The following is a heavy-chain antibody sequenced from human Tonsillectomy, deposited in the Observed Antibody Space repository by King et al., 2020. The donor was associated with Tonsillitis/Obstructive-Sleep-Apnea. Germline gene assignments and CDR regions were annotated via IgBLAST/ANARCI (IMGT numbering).Heavy chain of an antibody. D-gene: IGHD2-21*02. CDR1: GYIFTGYY. Sequence: VQLVESGAEVKKPGASVKVSCKASGYIFTGYYMHWVRQAPGQGLEWMGWVDPNSGGTNYAQKFQGRVTMTRDTSISTAFMELSRLRSDDTAVYYCAVLVAVAAFALWGQAPLVTVSS. CDR2: VDPNSGGT. J-gene: IGHJ3*01. CDR3: AVLVAVAAFAL. V-gene: IGHV1-2*02.